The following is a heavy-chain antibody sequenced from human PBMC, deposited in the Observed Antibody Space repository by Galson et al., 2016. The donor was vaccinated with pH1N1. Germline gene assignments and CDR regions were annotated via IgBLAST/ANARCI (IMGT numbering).Heavy chain of an antibody. Sequence: SVKVSCKASGGSFRNFVVSWMRQAPGQGLEWMGGIIPIFNTAKYAQNFQGRVTITADESTTTAYMELSSLRSEDTAVYFCAREDYYDTDLSDWYFDLWGRGTLLTVSS. D-gene: IGHD3-22*01. CDR3: AREDYYDTDLSDWYFDL. CDR1: GGSFRNFV. V-gene: IGHV1-69*13. CDR2: IIPIFNTA. J-gene: IGHJ2*01.